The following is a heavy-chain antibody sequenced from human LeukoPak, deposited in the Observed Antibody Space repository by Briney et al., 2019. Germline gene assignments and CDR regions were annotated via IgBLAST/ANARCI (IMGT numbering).Heavy chain of an antibody. CDR1: GGSISSYY. Sequence: SETLSLTCTVSGGSISSYYWSWIRQPPGKGLEWIGYIYYSGSTNYNPSLKSRVTISVDTSKNQFSLKLSSVTAADTAVYYCARHGLAGSYYYGMDVWGQGTTVTVSS. CDR2: IYYSGST. V-gene: IGHV4-59*08. J-gene: IGHJ6*02. D-gene: IGHD2-15*01. CDR3: ARHGLAGSYYYGMDV.